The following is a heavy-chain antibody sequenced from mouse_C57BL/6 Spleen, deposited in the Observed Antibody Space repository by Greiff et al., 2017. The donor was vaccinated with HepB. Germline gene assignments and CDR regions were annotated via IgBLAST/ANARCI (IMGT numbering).Heavy chain of an antibody. D-gene: IGHD1-1*01. CDR3: TRNYYVSSRSWFAY. CDR2: IDPETGGT. V-gene: IGHV1-15*01. J-gene: IGHJ3*01. Sequence: QVQLQQSGAELVRPGASVTLSCKASGYTFTDYEMHWVKQTPVHGLEWIGAIDPETGGTAYNQKFKGKAILTADKSSSTAYMELRSLTSEDSAVYYCTRNYYVSSRSWFAYWGQGTLVTVS. CDR1: GYTFTDYE.